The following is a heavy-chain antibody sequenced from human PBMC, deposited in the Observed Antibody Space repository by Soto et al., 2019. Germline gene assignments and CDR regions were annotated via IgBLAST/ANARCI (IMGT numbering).Heavy chain of an antibody. Sequence: SVKVSCKASGGPYNSFAISWVRQAPGQGLEWIGGIIPVFGTATYAQKFKGRVTITAEESTSTAYVELSSLTSEDTAVYYCARFLGGAGSYYDGQNYNYYNGMDVWGQGTTVTVSS. V-gene: IGHV1-69*01. CDR3: ARFLGGAGSYYDGQNYNYYNGMDV. D-gene: IGHD3-10*01. CDR2: IIPVFGTA. CDR1: GGPYNSFA. J-gene: IGHJ6*02.